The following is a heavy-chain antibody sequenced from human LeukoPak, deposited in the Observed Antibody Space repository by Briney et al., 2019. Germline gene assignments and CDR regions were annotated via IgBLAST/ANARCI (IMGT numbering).Heavy chain of an antibody. CDR1: GGSISSYY. CDR2: IYYSGST. J-gene: IGHJ4*02. Sequence: SETLSLTCTVSGGSISSYYWSWIRQPPGKGLEWIGYIYYSGSTNYNPSLKSRVTISVDTSKNQFSLKLSSVTAADTAVYYCARTSMVRGVIIGYYFDYWGQGTLVTVSS. D-gene: IGHD3-10*01. CDR3: ARTSMVRGVIIGYYFDY. V-gene: IGHV4-59*01.